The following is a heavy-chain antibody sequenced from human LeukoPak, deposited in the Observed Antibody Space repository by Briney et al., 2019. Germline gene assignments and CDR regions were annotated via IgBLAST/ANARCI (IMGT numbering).Heavy chain of an antibody. CDR1: GGSISSYY. J-gene: IGHJ4*02. CDR2: IYYSGST. CDR3: ARARGDYGDFDY. Sequence: EASETLSLTCTVSGGSISSYYWSWIRQPPGKGLEWIGYIYYSGSTNYNPSLKSRVTISVDTSKNQFSLKLSSVTAADTAVYYCARARGDYGDFDYWGQGTLVTVSS. V-gene: IGHV4-59*12. D-gene: IGHD4-17*01.